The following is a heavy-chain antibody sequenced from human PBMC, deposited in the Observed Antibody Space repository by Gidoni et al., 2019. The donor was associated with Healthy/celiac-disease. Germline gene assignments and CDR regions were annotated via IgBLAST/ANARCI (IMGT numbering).Heavy chain of an antibody. CDR3: AKDLGLEQYSYGYGDYYYGMDV. J-gene: IGHJ6*02. V-gene: IGHV3-30*02. CDR2: IRYDGSNK. Sequence: VQLVESGGCVVQPGGSLRLSCAASGFTFSSYGMPWVRQAPGKGLEWVAFIRYDGSNKYYADSVKGRFTISRDNSKNTLYLQMNSLRAEDTAVYYCAKDLGLEQYSYGYGDYYYGMDVWGQGTTVTVSS. D-gene: IGHD5-18*01. CDR1: GFTFSSYG.